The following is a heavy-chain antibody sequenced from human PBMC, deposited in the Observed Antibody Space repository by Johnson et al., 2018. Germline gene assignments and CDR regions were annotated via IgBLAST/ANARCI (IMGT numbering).Heavy chain of an antibody. CDR2: IRNKANYYAT. J-gene: IGHJ3*02. D-gene: IGHD4-11*01. CDR3: TTLPDYRETFDI. V-gene: IGHV3-73*02. Sequence: VQLVETGGGLVQXGGSLKLSCAASGFTFSGAPIHWVRQASGKGLEWVGHIRNKANYYATEYAGSVKGRFTISRDDSKNTAYLQMNSLKTEDTAVYYWTTLPDYRETFDIWGQGTKVTVSS. CDR1: GFTFSGAP.